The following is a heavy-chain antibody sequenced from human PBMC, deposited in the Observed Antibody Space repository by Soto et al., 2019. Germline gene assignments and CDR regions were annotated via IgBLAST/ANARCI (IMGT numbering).Heavy chain of an antibody. V-gene: IGHV1-69*13. CDR2: IIPIFGTA. CDR1: GGTFSSYA. CDR3: ARDRRSRDSSGYSNYFDY. D-gene: IGHD3-22*01. Sequence: SVKVSCKASGGTFSSYAISWVRQAPGQGLEWMGGIIPIFGTANYAQKFQGRVTITADESTSTAYMELSSLRSEDTAVYYCARDRRSRDSSGYSNYFDYWGQGTLVTVSS. J-gene: IGHJ4*02.